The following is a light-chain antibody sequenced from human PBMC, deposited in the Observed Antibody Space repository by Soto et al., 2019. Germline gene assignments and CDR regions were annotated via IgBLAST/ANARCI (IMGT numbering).Light chain of an antibody. CDR1: SSNMGSNS. J-gene: IGLJ2*01. V-gene: IGLV1-44*01. CDR3: AAWDGSLHHIL. Sequence: QSVLTQPPSASGTPGQRVTISCSGSSSNMGSNSVNWYQQLPGTAPKLLIYGDNQRPSGVPDRFSGSTSGTSASLAITGLQSEDEAAYYCAAWDGSLHHILFGAGTKLTVL. CDR2: GDN.